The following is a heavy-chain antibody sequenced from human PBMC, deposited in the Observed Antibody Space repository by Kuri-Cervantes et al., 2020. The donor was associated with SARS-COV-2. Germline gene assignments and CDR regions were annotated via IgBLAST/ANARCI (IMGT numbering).Heavy chain of an antibody. Sequence: ASVKVSCEASGYTFTSYGISWVRQAPGQGLGWMGWISAYNGNTNYAQKLQGRVTMTTDTSTSTAYMELRSLRSDDTAVYYCARDELSGYYYDSSGPFDYWGQGTLVTVSS. D-gene: IGHD3-22*01. CDR1: GYTFTSYG. J-gene: IGHJ4*02. CDR2: ISAYNGNT. CDR3: ARDELSGYYYDSSGPFDY. V-gene: IGHV1-18*01.